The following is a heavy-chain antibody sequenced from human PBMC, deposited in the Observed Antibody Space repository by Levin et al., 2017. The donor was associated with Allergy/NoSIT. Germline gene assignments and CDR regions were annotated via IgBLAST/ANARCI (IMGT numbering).Heavy chain of an antibody. CDR1: GFTFSSYG. J-gene: IGHJ1*01. CDR2: ISYDGSYK. D-gene: IGHD6-19*01. Sequence: GESLKISCAASGFTFSSYGMHWVRQAPGKGLEWVAVISYDGSYKNYVDSVKGRFTISRDNSKNTLYLQMNILRAEDTATYYCAKDYASLSVIGTAEEFQYWGQGTLVTVSS. V-gene: IGHV3-30*18. CDR3: AKDYASLSVIGTAEEFQY.